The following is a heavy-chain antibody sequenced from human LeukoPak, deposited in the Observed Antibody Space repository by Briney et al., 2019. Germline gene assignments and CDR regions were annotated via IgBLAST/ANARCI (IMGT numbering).Heavy chain of an antibody. Sequence: KTSETLSLTCTVSGGSISSYYWSWIRQPPGKGLEWIGYIYYSGSTNYNPSLKSRVTISVDTSKNQFSLKLSSVTAADTAVYYCARDLVGATTDLLDYWGQGTLVTVSS. CDR1: GGSISSYY. J-gene: IGHJ4*02. D-gene: IGHD1-26*01. CDR3: ARDLVGATTDLLDY. CDR2: IYYSGST. V-gene: IGHV4-59*01.